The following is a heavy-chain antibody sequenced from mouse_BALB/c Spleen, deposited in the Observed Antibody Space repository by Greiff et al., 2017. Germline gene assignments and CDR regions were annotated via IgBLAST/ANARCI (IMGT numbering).Heavy chain of an antibody. CDR1: GYTFTDYN. J-gene: IGHJ4*01. D-gene: IGHD4-1*02. CDR2: IYPYNGGT. CDR3: ERSGVNWDSYYYAMDY. Sequence: VQLQQSGPELVKPGASVKISCKASGYTFTDYNMHWVKQSHGKSLEWIGYIYPYNGGTGYNQKFKSKATLTVDNASSTAYMELRSLPSEDSAVYYCERSGVNWDSYYYAMDYWGQGTSVTVSA. V-gene: IGHV1S29*02.